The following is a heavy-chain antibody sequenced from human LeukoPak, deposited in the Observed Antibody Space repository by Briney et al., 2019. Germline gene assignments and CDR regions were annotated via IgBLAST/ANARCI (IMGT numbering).Heavy chain of an antibody. J-gene: IGHJ3*02. CDR3: AKGPTAHDAFDI. V-gene: IGHV3-23*01. CDR2: ISGSGGST. CDR1: GFTFSSYA. D-gene: IGHD4-17*01. Sequence: GGSLRLSCAASGFTFSSYATSWVRQAPGKGLEWVSAISGSGGSTYYADSVKGRFTISRDNSKNTLYLQMNSLRAEDTAVYYCAKGPTAHDAFDIWGQGTMVTVSS.